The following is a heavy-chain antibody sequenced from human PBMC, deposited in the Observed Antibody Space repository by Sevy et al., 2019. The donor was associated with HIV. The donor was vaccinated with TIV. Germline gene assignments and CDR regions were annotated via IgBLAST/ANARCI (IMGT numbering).Heavy chain of an antibody. CDR3: TRHQSPFGSRPYYYYGMDV. CDR1: GFTFSGSA. Sequence: GGSLRLSCAASGFTFSGSAMHCVRQASGKGLEWVGRIRSKANSYATAYAASVKGRFTISRDDSKNTAYLQMNSLKTEDTAVYYCTRHQSPFGSRPYYYYGMDVWGQGTTVTVSS. V-gene: IGHV3-73*01. J-gene: IGHJ6*02. D-gene: IGHD1-26*01. CDR2: IRSKANSYAT.